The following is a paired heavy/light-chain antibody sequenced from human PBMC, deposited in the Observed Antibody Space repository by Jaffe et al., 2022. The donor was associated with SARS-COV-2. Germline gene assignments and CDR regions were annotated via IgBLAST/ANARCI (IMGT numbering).Light chain of an antibody. CDR2: WAS. V-gene: IGKV4-1*01. J-gene: IGKJ4*01. Sequence: DIVMTQSPDSLAVSLGERATINCKSSQSVLYSSTNKNYLAWYQQKPGQPPKLLISWASTRESGVPDRFSGSGSGTDFTLTISSLQAEDVAVYYCQQYYSNPLLTFGGGTKVESK. CDR1: QSVLYSSTNKNY. CDR3: QQYYSNPLLT.
Heavy chain of an antibody. J-gene: IGHJ4*02. CDR1: GYTFTSYG. D-gene: IGHD5-12*01. Sequence: QVQLVQSGAEVKKPGASVKVSCKASGYTFTSYGISWVRQAPGQGLEWMGWISAYNGNTNYAQKLQGRVTMTTDTSTSTAYMELRSLRSDDTAVYYCARFHSGYETIDYWGQGTLVTVSS. V-gene: IGHV1-18*01. CDR2: ISAYNGNT. CDR3: ARFHSGYETIDY.